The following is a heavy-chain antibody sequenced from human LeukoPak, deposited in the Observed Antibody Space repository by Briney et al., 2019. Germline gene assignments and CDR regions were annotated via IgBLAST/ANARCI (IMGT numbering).Heavy chain of an antibody. D-gene: IGHD5-12*01. CDR1: GGSISSSDYY. CDR2: IDYSGST. J-gene: IGHJ6*02. Sequence: SETLSLTCSVSGGSISSSDYYWGWIRQPPGKGLEWIGSIDYSGSTFYNSSLKSRVTISADTSKNQFSLKVSSLTAADTAVYYCARLGTTSYYYYGMDVWGQGTTVTVSS. V-gene: IGHV4-39*01. CDR3: ARLGTTSYYYYGMDV.